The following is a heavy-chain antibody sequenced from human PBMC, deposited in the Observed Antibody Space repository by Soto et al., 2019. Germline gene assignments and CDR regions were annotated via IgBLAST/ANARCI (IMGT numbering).Heavy chain of an antibody. Sequence: SETPSLSCTVCGGSVCSSSYYGGWIRQPPGKGLEWIGSIYYSGSTYYNPSLKSRVTISVDTSKNQFSLKLSSVTAADTAVYYCARPRIAVAGTGYYYGMDVWGQGTTVTVSS. CDR2: IYYSGST. D-gene: IGHD6-19*01. CDR3: ARPRIAVAGTGYYYGMDV. J-gene: IGHJ6*02. V-gene: IGHV4-39*01. CDR1: GGSVCSSSYY.